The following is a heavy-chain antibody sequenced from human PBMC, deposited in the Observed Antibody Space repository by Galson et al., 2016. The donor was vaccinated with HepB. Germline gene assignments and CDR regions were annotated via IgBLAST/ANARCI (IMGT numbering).Heavy chain of an antibody. V-gene: IGHV3-7*04. CDR1: GFIFSSYA. J-gene: IGHJ4*02. CDR2: IKQDGSEK. CDR3: TRTISATAGID. Sequence: LSLSCAASGFIFSSYAMTWVRQAPGKGLEWLANIKQDGSEKYYVDSVRGRFTISRDNAMNSLYLHMSSLRAEDTALYYCTRTISATAGIDWGQGTLVTVSS. D-gene: IGHD6-13*01.